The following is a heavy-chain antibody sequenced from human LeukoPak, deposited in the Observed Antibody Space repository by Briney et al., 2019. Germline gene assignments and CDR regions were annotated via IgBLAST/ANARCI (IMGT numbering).Heavy chain of an antibody. Sequence: GGSLRLSCAASGFTFSSHAMHWVRQAPGKGLEWVAVISYDGSNKYYADSVKGRFTISRDNSKNTLYLQMNSLRAEDTAVYYCARDLGAVGQWLHSYLDYWGQGTLVTVSS. J-gene: IGHJ4*02. CDR3: ARDLGAVGQWLHSYLDY. CDR1: GFTFSSHA. CDR2: ISYDGSNK. D-gene: IGHD6-19*01. V-gene: IGHV3-30-3*01.